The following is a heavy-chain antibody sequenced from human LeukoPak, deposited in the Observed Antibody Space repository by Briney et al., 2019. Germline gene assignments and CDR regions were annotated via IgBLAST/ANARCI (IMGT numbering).Heavy chain of an antibody. CDR2: VSSSSSYI. CDR1: GFTFSSYS. Sequence: GGSLRLSCAASGFTFSSYSMNWVRQAPGKGLEWVSSVSSSSSYIYYADSVKGRFTISRDNAKNSLYLQMNSLRAEDTAVYYCARDRGGTTAFDYWGQGTLVTVSS. J-gene: IGHJ4*02. CDR3: ARDRGGTTAFDY. D-gene: IGHD1-1*01. V-gene: IGHV3-21*01.